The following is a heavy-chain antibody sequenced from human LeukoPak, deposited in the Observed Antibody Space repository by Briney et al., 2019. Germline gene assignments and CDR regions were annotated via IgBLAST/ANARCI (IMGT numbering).Heavy chain of an antibody. Sequence: GGSLRLSCSASGFTFMTSAMHSVRQAPGKGLEYDSSINDYGNRIHYAGSVKGRFSISRVTSTNTLYLQMRSLRPEDTDVYLCVKDRPGSYAFDIWGQGRMVTVRS. J-gene: IGHJ3*02. CDR3: VKDRPGSYAFDI. CDR2: INDYGNRI. V-gene: IGHV3-64D*09. CDR1: GFTFMTSA. D-gene: IGHD3-10*01.